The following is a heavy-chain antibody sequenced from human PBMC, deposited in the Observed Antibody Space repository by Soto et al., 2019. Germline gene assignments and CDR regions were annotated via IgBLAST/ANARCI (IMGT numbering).Heavy chain of an antibody. CDR1: GGSISSSSYY. V-gene: IGHV4-39*01. CDR3: ATNPGGTVGMFFDY. J-gene: IGHJ4*02. CDR2: IYYSGST. Sequence: PSETLSLTCTVSGGSISSSSYYWGWIRQPPGKGLEWIGSIYYSGSTYYNPSLKSRVTISVDTSKNQFSLKLSSVTAADTAVYYCATNPGGTVGMFFDYWGQGTLVTVSS. D-gene: IGHD6-13*01.